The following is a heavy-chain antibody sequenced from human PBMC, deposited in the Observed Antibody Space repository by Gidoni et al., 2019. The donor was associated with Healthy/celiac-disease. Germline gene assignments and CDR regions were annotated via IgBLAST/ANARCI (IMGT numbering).Heavy chain of an antibody. CDR1: GGSISSSSYY. J-gene: IGHJ5*02. V-gene: IGHV4-39*01. CDR2: IYCSGST. D-gene: IGHD3-3*01. CDR3: ASSTGFWGGYWKWFDP. Sequence: QLQLQESGPGLVKPSETLSLTCTVSGGSISSSSYYWGWIRQPPGKGLEWIGSIYCSGSTYSYPSLKSRVTISVDTSKNQFSLKLSSVTAADTAVYYCASSTGFWGGYWKWFDPWGQGTLVTVSS.